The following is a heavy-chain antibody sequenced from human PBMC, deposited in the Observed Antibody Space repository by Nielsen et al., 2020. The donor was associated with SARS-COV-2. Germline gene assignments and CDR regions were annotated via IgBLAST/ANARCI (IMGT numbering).Heavy chain of an antibody. CDR3: ARGAAWFDP. CDR1: GGSISSSSYY. Sequence: SETLSLTCTVSGGSISSSSYYWGWIRQPPGKGLEWIGSIYYSGSTYYNPSLKSRVTISVDTSKNQFSLKLSSVTAADTAVYYCARGAAWFDPWGQGTRVTVSS. CDR2: IYYSGST. J-gene: IGHJ5*02. V-gene: IGHV4-39*01. D-gene: IGHD2-15*01.